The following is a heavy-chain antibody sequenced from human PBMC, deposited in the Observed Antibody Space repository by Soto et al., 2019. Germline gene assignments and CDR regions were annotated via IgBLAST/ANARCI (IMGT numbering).Heavy chain of an antibody. D-gene: IGHD3-10*01. CDR3: ARVGPYDSGSYMFRYDRFDP. V-gene: IGHV1-46*01. J-gene: IGHJ5*02. CDR2: ITPSGGST. Sequence: GASVKVSCKASGYTFANYYMHWVRQAPGQGLEWMGIITPSGGSTSYAQKFQGRVTMTRNTLYLQLNGLRVDDTAVYYCARVGPYDSGSYMFRYDRFDPWGQGTQVTVSS. CDR1: GYTFANYY.